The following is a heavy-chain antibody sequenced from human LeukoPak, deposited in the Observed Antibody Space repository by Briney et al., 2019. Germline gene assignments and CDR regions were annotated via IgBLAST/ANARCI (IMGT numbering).Heavy chain of an antibody. D-gene: IGHD3-22*01. CDR2: IRGSGSST. Sequence: GGSLRLSCAASGFTFSNYVMSWVRQAPGKGLEWVSGIRGSGSSTYYADSVKGRFTISRDNSKNTLYLQMNSLRAEDTAVYYCAKDLLRNYYSSAFDYWGQGTLVTVSS. V-gene: IGHV3-23*01. CDR1: GFTFSNYV. J-gene: IGHJ4*02. CDR3: AKDLLRNYYSSAFDY.